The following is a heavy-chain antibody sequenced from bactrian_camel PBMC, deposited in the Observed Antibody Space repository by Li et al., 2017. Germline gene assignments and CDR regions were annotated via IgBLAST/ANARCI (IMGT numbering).Heavy chain of an antibody. J-gene: IGHJ4*01. D-gene: IGHD1*01. V-gene: IGHV3S53*01. CDR2: INADGIT. CDR3: AASRGVASFSAMTYAY. CDR1: GSIQRTNC. Sequence: HVQLVESGGGSVQAGGSLRLSCAASGSIQRTNCMAWFRQGAGKEREAVASINADGITTYTDSVKGRFTISKDNAKNTLYLQMNSLKPEDTAMYYCAASRGVASFSAMTYAYWGQGTQVTVS.